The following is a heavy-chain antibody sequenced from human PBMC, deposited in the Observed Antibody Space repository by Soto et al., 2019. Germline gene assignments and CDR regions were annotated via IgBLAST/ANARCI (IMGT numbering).Heavy chain of an antibody. V-gene: IGHV1-8*01. CDR2: LNPHSGST. CDR1: GYTFTSYD. J-gene: IGHJ4*02. Sequence: QVQLVQSGAEVKKPGASVKVSCKASGYTFTSYDINWVRQASGHGLEWLGWLNPHSGSTGYAQKFQGSVTMTRDISLGTAYMELSSLSSEDTDVYYCVRADYYASASYYRIWGQGDLVTVS. CDR3: VRADYYASASYYRI. D-gene: IGHD3-10*01.